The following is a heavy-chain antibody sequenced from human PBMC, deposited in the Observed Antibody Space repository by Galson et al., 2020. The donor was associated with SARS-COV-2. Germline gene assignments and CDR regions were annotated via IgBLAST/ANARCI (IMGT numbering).Heavy chain of an antibody. V-gene: IGHV3-21*01. Sequence: NSGGSLRLSCAASGFTFSSYSMNWVRQAPGKGLEWVSSISSSSSYIYYADSVKGRFTISRDNAKNSLYLQMNSLRAEDTAVYYCAREVVRYFDWSPLEDYWGQGTLVTVSS. J-gene: IGHJ4*02. CDR1: GFTFSSYS. CDR3: AREVVRYFDWSPLEDY. D-gene: IGHD3-9*01. CDR2: ISSSSSYI.